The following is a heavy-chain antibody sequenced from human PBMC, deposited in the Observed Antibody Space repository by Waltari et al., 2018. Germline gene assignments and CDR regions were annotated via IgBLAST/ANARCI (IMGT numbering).Heavy chain of an antibody. CDR1: GFTFGNYW. Sequence: EVQLVESGGGLVQPGGYLRLSCEASGFTFGNYWMTWVRQAPGKGLEWVANIQEDGSESHYVDSVKGRFTISRDNARNSLYLQMNTLRAEDTAVYYCARDPLRRFDYWGQGTLVTVSS. CDR2: IQEDGSES. CDR3: ARDPLRRFDY. V-gene: IGHV3-7*01. J-gene: IGHJ4*02.